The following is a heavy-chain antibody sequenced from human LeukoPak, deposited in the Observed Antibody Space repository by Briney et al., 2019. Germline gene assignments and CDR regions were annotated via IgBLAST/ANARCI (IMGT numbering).Heavy chain of an antibody. CDR3: ARALHDIFTGYYPNYFDY. CDR2: VKWNGGST. V-gene: IGHV3-20*04. D-gene: IGHD3-9*01. J-gene: IGHJ4*02. CDR1: GFTFDDYG. Sequence: GGSLRLSCAASGFTFDDYGMGWVRQAPGKGLEWVSGVKWNGGSTGYADSVKGRFTISRDNAKNSLYLQMNSLRAEDTALYYCARALHDIFTGYYPNYFDYWGQGTLVTVSS.